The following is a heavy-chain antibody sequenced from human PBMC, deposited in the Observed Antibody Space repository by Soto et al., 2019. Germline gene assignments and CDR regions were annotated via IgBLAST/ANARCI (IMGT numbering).Heavy chain of an antibody. Sequence: PSETLSLTSTVSGGSISRYYWSWIRQPTGKRLEWIGRIYTGGSTNYSPDLKSRVTMSVDTSRDQVSLRLRSVTRADRAVDYWARDQYEFRSGSYYYAMEVWGQGTKVTVSS. J-gene: IGHJ6*02. D-gene: IGHD3-3*01. CDR1: GGSISRYY. CDR2: IYTGGST. CDR3: ARDQYEFRSGSYYYAMEV. V-gene: IGHV4-4*07.